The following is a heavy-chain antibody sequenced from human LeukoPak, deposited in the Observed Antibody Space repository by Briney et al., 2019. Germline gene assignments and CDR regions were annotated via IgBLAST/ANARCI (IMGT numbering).Heavy chain of an antibody. CDR3: ARGVGQWLVPGHWFDP. CDR1: GGTFSSYA. V-gene: IGHV1-69*04. CDR2: IIPILGIA. J-gene: IGHJ5*02. D-gene: IGHD6-19*01. Sequence: SVKVSCNASGGTFSSYAISWVRQAPGQGLDWMGRIIPILGIANYAQKFQGRVTITADKSTSTAYMELRSLRSEDTAVYYCARGVGQWLVPGHWFDPWGQGTLVSVSS.